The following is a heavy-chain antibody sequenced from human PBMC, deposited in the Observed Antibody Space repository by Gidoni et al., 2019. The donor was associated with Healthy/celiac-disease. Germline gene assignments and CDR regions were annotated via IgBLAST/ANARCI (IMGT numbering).Heavy chain of an antibody. CDR3: ASSLTYYYDSSGYYYVFPFDY. D-gene: IGHD3-22*01. CDR1: GFTFSSYS. CDR2: ISSSSSYI. J-gene: IGHJ4*02. Sequence: EVQLVEYGGGLVKPGGSLRLSCAASGFTFSSYSMTWVRQAPGKGLEWVSSISSSSSYIYYADSVKGRFTISRDNAKNSLYLQMNSLRAEDTAVYYCASSLTYYYDSSGYYYVFPFDYWGQGTLVTVSS. V-gene: IGHV3-21*01.